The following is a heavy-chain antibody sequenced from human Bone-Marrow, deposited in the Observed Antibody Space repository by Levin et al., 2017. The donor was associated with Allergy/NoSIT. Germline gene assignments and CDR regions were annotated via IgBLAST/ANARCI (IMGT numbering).Heavy chain of an antibody. Sequence: SETLSLTCTVSGGSISSSSYYLGWIRQPPGKGLEWIGSIYYSWSTYYNPSLKSRVTISVDTSKNQFSLKLSSVTAADTAVYYCARSFTMVRGVGGNWFDPWGQGTLVTVSS. J-gene: IGHJ5*02. V-gene: IGHV4-39*01. CDR1: GGSISSSSYY. CDR2: IYYSWST. D-gene: IGHD3-10*01. CDR3: ARSFTMVRGVGGNWFDP.